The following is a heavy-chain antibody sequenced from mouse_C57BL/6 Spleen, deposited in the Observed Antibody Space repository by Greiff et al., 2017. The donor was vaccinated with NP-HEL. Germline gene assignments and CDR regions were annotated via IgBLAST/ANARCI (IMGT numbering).Heavy chain of an antibody. J-gene: IGHJ2*01. Sequence: QVQLQQPGAELVKPGASVKLSCKASGYTFTSYWMHWVKQRPGQGLEWIGMIHPTSGSTNYNEKFKSKATLTVDKSSSNAYMQLSSLTSEDSAVYYCARLITTVVANFDYWGQGTTLTVSS. D-gene: IGHD1-1*01. V-gene: IGHV1-64*01. CDR2: IHPTSGST. CDR3: ARLITTVVANFDY. CDR1: GYTFTSYW.